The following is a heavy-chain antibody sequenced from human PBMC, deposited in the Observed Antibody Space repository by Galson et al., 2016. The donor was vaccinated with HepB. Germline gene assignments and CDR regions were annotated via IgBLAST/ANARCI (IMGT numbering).Heavy chain of an antibody. V-gene: IGHV3-23*01. J-gene: IGHJ4*02. D-gene: IGHD1-26*01. CDR2: ASNSGGNK. CDR3: AKGVGYFDY. Sequence: SLRLSCAASGLILDKYTMNWVRQPPGRGLEWVSGASNSGGNKYYADSVKGRFTISRDNSKNTLYLQMNSLRAEDTAVYYCAKGVGYFDYWGQGILVTVSS. CDR1: GLILDKYT.